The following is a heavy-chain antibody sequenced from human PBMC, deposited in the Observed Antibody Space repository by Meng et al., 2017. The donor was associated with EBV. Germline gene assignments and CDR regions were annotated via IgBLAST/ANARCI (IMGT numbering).Heavy chain of an antibody. J-gene: IGHJ4*02. CDR3: ARSGATIFGVVIPTYYFDY. CDR2: INAGNGNT. CDR1: GYPFTSYA. D-gene: IGHD3-3*01. Sequence: VQSRAGVKKLGASVKFSCKASGYPFTSYAMHWVRKAPGQRLEWMGWINAGNGNTKYSQKFQGRVTITRDTSASTAYMELSSLRSEDTAVYYCARSGATIFGVVIPTYYFDYWGQGTLVTVSS. V-gene: IGHV1-3*01.